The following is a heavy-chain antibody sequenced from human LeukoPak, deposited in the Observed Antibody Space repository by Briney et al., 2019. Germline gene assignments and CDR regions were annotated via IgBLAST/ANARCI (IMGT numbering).Heavy chain of an antibody. V-gene: IGHV4-59*01. CDR2: IYYSGYT. CDR1: GGSIGSYY. J-gene: IGHJ6*03. Sequence: PSETLSLTCTVSGGSIGSYYWSWIRQPPGKGLKWIGNIYYSGYTTYSPSLRSRVTISVDTSKNQFSLKLSSVTAADTAVYYCARETSQKGAHYMDVWGKGTTITISS. D-gene: IGHD3-16*01. CDR3: ARETSQKGAHYMDV.